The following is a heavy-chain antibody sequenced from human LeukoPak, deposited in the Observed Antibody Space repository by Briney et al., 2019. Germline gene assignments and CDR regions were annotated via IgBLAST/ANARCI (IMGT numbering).Heavy chain of an antibody. D-gene: IGHD6-13*01. CDR2: IYPGDSDT. CDR1: GYSFTSYW. V-gene: IGHV5-51*01. CDR3: ARIKSVAAAGMRGWFDP. Sequence: GESLKISCKGSGYSFTSYWIGWVRQMPGKGLEWMGIIYPGDSDTRYSPSFQGQVTISADKSISTAYLQWSSLKASDTAMYYCARIKSVAAAGMRGWFDPWGQGTLVTVSS. J-gene: IGHJ5*02.